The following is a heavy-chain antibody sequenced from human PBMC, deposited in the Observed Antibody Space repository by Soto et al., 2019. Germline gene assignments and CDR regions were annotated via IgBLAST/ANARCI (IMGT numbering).Heavy chain of an antibody. D-gene: IGHD3-22*01. CDR2: IKSKSDGETA. V-gene: IGHV3-15*01. CDR3: ARDLASPLPYYYDSSGYYYDY. CDR1: GLTFSNVW. J-gene: IGHJ4*02. Sequence: LRLSCAASGLTFSNVWMTWVRQAPGKGLEWVGRIKSKSDGETADVAAPVKARFTISRDDSKNTVFLQMNSLRAEDTAVYYCARDLASPLPYYYDSSGYYYDYWGQGTLVTVSS.